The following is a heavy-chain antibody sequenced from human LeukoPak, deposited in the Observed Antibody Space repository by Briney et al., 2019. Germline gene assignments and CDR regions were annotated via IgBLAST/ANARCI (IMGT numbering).Heavy chain of an antibody. V-gene: IGHV3-11*06. CDR3: ARSYDILTGYLSGYYYYYGMDV. D-gene: IGHD3-9*01. CDR2: ISSSSSYT. CDR1: GFTFSDYY. J-gene: IGHJ6*04. Sequence: GGSLRLSCAASGFTFSDYYMSWLRQAPGKGLEWVSYISSSSSYTNYADSVKGRFTISRDNAKNSLYLQMNSLRAEDTAVYYCARSYDILTGYLSGYYYYYGMDVWGKGTTVTVSS.